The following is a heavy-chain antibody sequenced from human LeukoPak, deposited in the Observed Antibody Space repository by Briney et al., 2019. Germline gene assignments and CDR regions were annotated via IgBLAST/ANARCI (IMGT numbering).Heavy chain of an antibody. Sequence: GGSLRLSCAASGFTFTSYSMNWVRQAPGKGLEWVSTISGGGGSTYYADSVKGRFTISRDNSKNTLYLQVNSLTAEDTAVYYCAKGRRWTRGRDDYWGQGTLVTVSS. J-gene: IGHJ4*02. CDR2: ISGGGGST. CDR3: AKGRRWTRGRDDY. V-gene: IGHV3-23*01. CDR1: GFTFTSYS. D-gene: IGHD4-23*01.